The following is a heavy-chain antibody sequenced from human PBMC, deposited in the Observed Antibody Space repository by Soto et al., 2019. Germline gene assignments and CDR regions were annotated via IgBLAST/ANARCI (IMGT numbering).Heavy chain of an antibody. CDR1: GGSISSYY. CDR2: VYYSGST. V-gene: IGHV4-59*01. CDR3: ASYANYNHY. J-gene: IGHJ4*02. D-gene: IGHD4-4*01. Sequence: QVQLQESGPGRVKPSETLSLTCNVAGGSISSYYLSWIRQPPGKGLEWIGYVYYSGSTNYNPSLKSRVTISVDTSKNPFSLKLSSVTAADTAVYYCASYANYNHYWGQGKLVTVSS.